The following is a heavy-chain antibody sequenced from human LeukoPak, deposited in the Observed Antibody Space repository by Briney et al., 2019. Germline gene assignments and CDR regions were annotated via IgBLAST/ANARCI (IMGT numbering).Heavy chain of an antibody. CDR3: ARVKYYGSGSHSFDY. D-gene: IGHD3-10*01. V-gene: IGHV3-21*01. CDR1: GFTFSSYS. CDR2: MSSSSSYI. J-gene: IGHJ4*02. Sequence: PGGSLRLSCAASGFTFSSYSMNWVRQAPGKGLEWVSSMSSSSSYIYYADSVKGRFTISRDNAKNSLYLQMNSLRAEDTAVYYCARVKYYGSGSHSFDYWGQGTLVTVSS.